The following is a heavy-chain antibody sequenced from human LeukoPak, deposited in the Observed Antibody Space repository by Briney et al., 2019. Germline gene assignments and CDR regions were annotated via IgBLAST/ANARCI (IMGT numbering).Heavy chain of an antibody. V-gene: IGHV3-48*03. J-gene: IGHJ4*02. CDR3: VREVRREGDQFDY. Sequence: PGGSLRLSCAASGFTFSTYEMNWVRQAPGKGLEWVSYISSSGGTIHYSDSVKGRFTISRDNAKNSLYLQMNSLRAEDTAVYYCVREVRREGDQFDYRGQGTLVTVSS. CDR2: ISSSGGTI. CDR1: GFTFSTYE. D-gene: IGHD2-21*01.